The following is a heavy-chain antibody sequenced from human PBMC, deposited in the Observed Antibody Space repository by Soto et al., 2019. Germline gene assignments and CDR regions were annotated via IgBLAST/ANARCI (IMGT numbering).Heavy chain of an antibody. CDR3: ARGQNYHDSSGYDDY. CDR1: GYTFSRYD. Sequence: ASVKVSCKASGYTFSRYDINWVRQATGQGLEWMGWMNPNSGNTGYAQRFQGRVTMTRDTSISAAYMELSSLRSEDTAVYYCARGQNYHDSSGYDDYWGQGTLVTVSS. J-gene: IGHJ4*02. D-gene: IGHD3-22*01. V-gene: IGHV1-8*01. CDR2: MNPNSGNT.